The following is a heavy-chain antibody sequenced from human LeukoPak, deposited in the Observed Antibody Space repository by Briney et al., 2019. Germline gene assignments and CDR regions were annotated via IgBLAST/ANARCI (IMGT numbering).Heavy chain of an antibody. CDR3: ARGGSRPVNYYYYYMDV. J-gene: IGHJ6*03. V-gene: IGHV3-23*01. D-gene: IGHD3-16*01. CDR2: IIGSGYST. CDR1: GFTFSTYG. Sequence: GGSLRLSCAASGFTFSTYGMSWVRQAPGKGLEWVSAIIGSGYSTYYADSVKGRFTVSRDNSKNTLYLQMNSLRAEDTAVYYCARGGSRPVNYYYYYMDVWGKGTTVTISS.